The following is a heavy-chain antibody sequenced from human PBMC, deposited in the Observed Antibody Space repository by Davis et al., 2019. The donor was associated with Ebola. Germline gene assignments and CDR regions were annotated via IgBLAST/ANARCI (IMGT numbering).Heavy chain of an antibody. J-gene: IGHJ4*02. V-gene: IGHV3-21*01. CDR2: ITSSSSYM. CDR3: ARDPRGIAVAGKMAGEDY. Sequence: GESLKISCAASGFTFSSYGMHWVRQAPSKGLEWVSSITSSSSYMYYADSVKGRFTISRDNAKSSLFLQMNSLRAEDTAVYYCARDPRGIAVAGKMAGEDYWGQGTLVTVSS. CDR1: GFTFSSYG. D-gene: IGHD6-19*01.